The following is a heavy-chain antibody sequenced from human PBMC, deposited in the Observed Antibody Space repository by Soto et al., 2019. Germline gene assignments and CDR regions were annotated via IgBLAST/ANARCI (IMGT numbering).Heavy chain of an antibody. CDR2: INDIGST. CDR3: AREGSTDWHRGYYYGADV. J-gene: IGHJ6*02. D-gene: IGHD3-10*01. Sequence: PSETLSLTCTASGGSFSDYYWGWIRQSPGGGLEWIGEINDIGSTHYNPSLKSRVTISIDTSKSQFALHLRSVTAADSGTYYCAREGSTDWHRGYYYGADVLGQGTTVTVSS. CDR1: GGSFSDYY. V-gene: IGHV4-34*01.